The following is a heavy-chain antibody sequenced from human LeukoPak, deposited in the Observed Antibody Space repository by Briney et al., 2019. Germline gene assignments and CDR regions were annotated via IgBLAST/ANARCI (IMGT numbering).Heavy chain of an antibody. J-gene: IGHJ6*03. V-gene: IGHV3-20*04. CDR2: INWNGGST. Sequence: GGSLRLSCAASGFTFGDYGMSWVRQAPGKGLEWVSGINWNGGSTGYADSVKGRFTISREHAKNSLYLQMNSLRAEDTAFYYCAREGLLWFGELLSGYYYYYMDVWGKGTTVTVSS. D-gene: IGHD3-10*01. CDR1: GFTFGDYG. CDR3: AREGLLWFGELLSGYYYYYMDV.